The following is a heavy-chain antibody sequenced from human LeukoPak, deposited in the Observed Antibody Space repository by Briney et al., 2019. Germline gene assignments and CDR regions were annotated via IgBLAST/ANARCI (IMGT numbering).Heavy chain of an antibody. J-gene: IGHJ4*02. Sequence: GGSLRLSCSGSGFIVGEYGMSWVRQPPGKGLQWVSGISRSGATTGYADSVKGRFTISRDNAKNFVYLQMDRLRAEDTALYYCARIDPVGRTWGQGTLVIVSS. CDR3: ARIDPVGRT. CDR2: ISRSGATT. CDR1: GFIVGEYG. V-gene: IGHV3-20*04. D-gene: IGHD1-26*01.